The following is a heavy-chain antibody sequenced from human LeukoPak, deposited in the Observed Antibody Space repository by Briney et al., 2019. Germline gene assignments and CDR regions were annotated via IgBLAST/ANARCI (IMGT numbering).Heavy chain of an antibody. CDR1: GYTFTDYY. J-gene: IGHJ4*02. CDR3: ARGLGTVTTLNYYVAD. CDR2: INPNSGGA. Sequence: ASVKVSRKASGYTFTDYYMHWVRQAPGQGLEWMGWINPNSGGANYARKFQGRVTMTRDTSISTAYMEVSRLRSDDTAVYYCARGLGTVTTLNYYVADWGQGTLVTVSS. V-gene: IGHV1-2*02. D-gene: IGHD4-17*01.